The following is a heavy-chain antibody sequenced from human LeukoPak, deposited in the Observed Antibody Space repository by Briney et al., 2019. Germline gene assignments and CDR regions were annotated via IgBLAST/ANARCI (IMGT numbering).Heavy chain of an antibody. V-gene: IGHV4-59*08. CDR2: IYYDGNT. D-gene: IGHD3-10*01. J-gene: IGHJ6*03. Sequence: SETLSLTCTVSGGSISSYYWSWIRQSPGKGLEWIGYIYYDGNTNHNPSLKSRVTISLDTSKNQFSLEMSSVTAADTAVYYCVRHVLFYYYYYMDVWGTGTTVTVSS. CDR1: GGSISSYY. CDR3: VRHVLFYYYYYMDV.